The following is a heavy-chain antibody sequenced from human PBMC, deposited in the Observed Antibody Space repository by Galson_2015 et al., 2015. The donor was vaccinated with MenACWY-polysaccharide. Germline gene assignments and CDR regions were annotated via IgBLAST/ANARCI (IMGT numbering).Heavy chain of an antibody. Sequence: SLRLSCAASGFTFSSYAIHWVRQAPGKGLDWVAVISYDGSNKYYADSVEGRFTISRDNSKSTLSLQMNSLRAEDTAIYYCARSYCSRTSCNGMDVWGQGTTVTVSS. CDR3: ARSYCSRTSCNGMDV. V-gene: IGHV3-30-3*01. D-gene: IGHD2-2*01. CDR2: ISYDGSNK. J-gene: IGHJ6*02. CDR1: GFTFSSYA.